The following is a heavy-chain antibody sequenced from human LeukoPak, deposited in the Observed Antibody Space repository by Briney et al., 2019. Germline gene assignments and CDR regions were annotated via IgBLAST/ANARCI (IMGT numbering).Heavy chain of an antibody. CDR1: GGSISSSSYY. V-gene: IGHV4-39*01. CDR3: ARQGVTTHPVSFAY. J-gene: IGHJ4*02. D-gene: IGHD4-17*01. CDR2: IYYSGST. Sequence: SETLSLTCTVSGGSISSSSYYWGWIRQPPGKGLEWIGSIYYSGSTYYNPSLKTRVTITVDTSKNQFSLTLSSVTAADTAVYYCARQGVTTHPVSFAYCGQGTLVTVSS.